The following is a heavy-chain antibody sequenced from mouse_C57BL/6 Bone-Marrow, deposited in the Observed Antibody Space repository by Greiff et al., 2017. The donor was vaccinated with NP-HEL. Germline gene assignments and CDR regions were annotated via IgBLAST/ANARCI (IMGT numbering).Heavy chain of an antibody. CDR2: IDPSDSYT. CDR3: ARKDYYGRSLDYVDY. Sequence: QVQLQQPGAELVMPGASVKLSCKASGYTFTSYWMHWVKQRPGQGLEWIGEIDPSDSYTNYNQKFKGKSTLTVDKSSSTAYMQLSSLTSEDSAVDYCARKDYYGRSLDYVDYWGQGTTLTVSS. V-gene: IGHV1-69*01. CDR1: GYTFTSYW. D-gene: IGHD1-1*01. J-gene: IGHJ2*01.